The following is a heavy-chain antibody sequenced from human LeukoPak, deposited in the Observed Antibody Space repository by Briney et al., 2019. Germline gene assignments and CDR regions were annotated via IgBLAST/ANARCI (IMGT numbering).Heavy chain of an antibody. V-gene: IGHV3-21*01. Sequence: PGGSLRLSCAASGFTFSSYSMNWVRQAPGKGLEWVSSISSSSSYIYYADSVKGRFTISRDNAKNSLYLQMNSRRAEDTAVYYCARSLGYSYGYVFDYWGQGTLVTVSS. CDR2: ISSSSSYI. D-gene: IGHD5-18*01. J-gene: IGHJ4*02. CDR1: GFTFSSYS. CDR3: ARSLGYSYGYVFDY.